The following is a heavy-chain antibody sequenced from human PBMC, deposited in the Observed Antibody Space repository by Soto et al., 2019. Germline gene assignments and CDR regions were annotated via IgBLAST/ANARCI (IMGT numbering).Heavy chain of an antibody. D-gene: IGHD2-21*01. V-gene: IGHV4-31*03. CDR3: ARLRIATNNYKWFDP. J-gene: IGHJ5*02. Sequence: SDTLSLTPSVSGAALNSGNYYWSWIRQVPGKGLEWIGHIYVTGAVDYNPSLRDRITISQDTSERQFSLNLRLVTAADTAVYYCARLRIATNNYKWFDPWGQGTLVTVSS. CDR2: IYVTGAV. CDR1: GAALNSGNYY.